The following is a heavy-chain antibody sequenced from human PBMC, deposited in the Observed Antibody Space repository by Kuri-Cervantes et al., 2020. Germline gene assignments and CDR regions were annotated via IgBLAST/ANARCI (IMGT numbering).Heavy chain of an antibody. CDR1: GGSISSYY. CDR2: INHSGST. CDR3: ARGRYCSGGSCSGGVDY. J-gene: IGHJ4*02. D-gene: IGHD2-15*01. Sequence: SETLSLTCTVSGGSISSYYWSWIRQPPGKGLEWIGEINHSGSTNYNPSLKSRVTISVDRSKNQFSLKLSSVTAADTAVYYCARGRYCSGGSCSGGVDYWGQGTLVTVSS. V-gene: IGHV4-59*12.